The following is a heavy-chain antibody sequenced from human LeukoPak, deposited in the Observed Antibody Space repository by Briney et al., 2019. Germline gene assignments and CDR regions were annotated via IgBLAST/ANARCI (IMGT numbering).Heavy chain of an antibody. CDR1: GFIVSNNY. CDR3: ARGYYYGMDV. CDR2: IKSDGRTT. V-gene: IGHV3-74*01. Sequence: GGSLRLSCAASGFIVSNNYMSWVRQAPGKGLEWVSRIKSDGRTTSYADSVTGRFTISRDNAKNTLYLQMNSLRAEDTAVYYCARGYYYGMDVWGQGTTVTVSS. J-gene: IGHJ6*02.